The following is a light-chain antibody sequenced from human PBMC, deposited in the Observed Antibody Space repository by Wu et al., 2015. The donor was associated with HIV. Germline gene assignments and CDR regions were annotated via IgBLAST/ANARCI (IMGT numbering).Light chain of an antibody. J-gene: IGKJ3*01. Sequence: IRMTQSPSSLSPSTGDRVTITCRATQDAGTYLAWYQQKPGKAPKLLIYAASTLQSGVPSRFSGSGSGTDFTLTISRLQSEDFATYFCQQYSTYPHTFGPGTKVDIK. CDR1: QDAGTY. CDR3: QQYSTYPHT. CDR2: AAS. V-gene: IGKV1-8*01.